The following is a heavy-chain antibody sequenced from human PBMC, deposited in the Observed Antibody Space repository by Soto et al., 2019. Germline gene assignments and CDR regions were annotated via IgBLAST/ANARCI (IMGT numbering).Heavy chain of an antibody. CDR2: ISYDGSNK. Sequence: PGWSLRLSCAASGFTFSSYGMHWVRQAPGKGLEWVAVISYDGSNKYYADSVKGRFTISRDNSKNTLYLQMNSLRAEDTAVYYCAKDSHAGWDLRTAFDICGQGTMVTVSS. V-gene: IGHV3-30*18. D-gene: IGHD1-26*01. J-gene: IGHJ3*02. CDR1: GFTFSSYG. CDR3: AKDSHAGWDLRTAFDI.